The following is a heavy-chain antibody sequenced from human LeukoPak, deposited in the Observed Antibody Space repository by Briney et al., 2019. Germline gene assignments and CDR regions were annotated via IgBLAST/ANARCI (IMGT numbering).Heavy chain of an antibody. D-gene: IGHD3-10*01. CDR3: ARGSYGSGSLDY. J-gene: IGHJ4*02. Sequence: GASVKVSCKASGYTLTNYAMHWVRQAPGQRLEGVGWINAGNGNTKYSQKFQGRVTITRDTSASTAYMELSSLRSEDTAVYYCARGSYGSGSLDYWGQGTLVTVSS. CDR2: INAGNGNT. CDR1: GYTLTNYA. V-gene: IGHV1-3*01.